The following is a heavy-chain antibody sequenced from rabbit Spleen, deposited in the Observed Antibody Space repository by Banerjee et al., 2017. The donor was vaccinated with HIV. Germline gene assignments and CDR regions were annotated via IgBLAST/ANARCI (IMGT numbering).Heavy chain of an antibody. V-gene: IGHV1S40*01. J-gene: IGHJ4*01. CDR1: GFSFNSGYD. Sequence: QSLEESGGGLVKPGASLTLTCKASGFSFNSGYDMCWVRQAPGKGLEWVACAYAGSSGSTYSATWAKGRFTISSHNAQNTLYLQLNSLTAADTATYFCVREAGYGGYGDANLWGQGTLVTVS. CDR2: AYAGSSGST. CDR3: VREAGYGGYGDANL. D-gene: IGHD6-1*01.